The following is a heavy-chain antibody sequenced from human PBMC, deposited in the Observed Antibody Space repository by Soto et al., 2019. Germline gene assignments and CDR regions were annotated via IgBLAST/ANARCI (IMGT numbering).Heavy chain of an antibody. V-gene: IGHV3-15*01. D-gene: IGHD2-2*01. CDR2: SKSKTDGGTT. CDR1: GFTFSIAW. J-gene: IGHJ6*02. Sequence: PGGSLRLSCAASGFTFSIAWMSWACKAPAKGQEWDGRSKSKTDGGTTDYAAPVKGRFTISRDDSKNTLYLKMNSLKTEDTAVYYCTAEYLCYYGMDVWGQGTTVTVSS. CDR3: TAEYLCYYGMDV.